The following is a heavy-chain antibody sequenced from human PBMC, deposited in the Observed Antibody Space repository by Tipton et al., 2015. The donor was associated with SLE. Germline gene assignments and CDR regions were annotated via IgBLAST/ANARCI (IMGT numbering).Heavy chain of an antibody. J-gene: IGHJ1*01. CDR3: SRVRGRGYFQH. Sequence: TLSLTCTVSGGSISSYYWSWIRQPPGKGLEWIGYIYYSGSTNYNPSLKSRVTISVDTSKNQFSLKLSSVTAADTAVYYWSRVRGRGYFQHWGQGTLVPVSS. D-gene: IGHD3-10*01. CDR2: IYYSGST. V-gene: IGHV4-59*01. CDR1: GGSISSYY.